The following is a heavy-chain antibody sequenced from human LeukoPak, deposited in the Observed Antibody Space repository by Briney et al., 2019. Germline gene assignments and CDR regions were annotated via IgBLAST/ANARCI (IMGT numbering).Heavy chain of an antibody. CDR3: ARKGPASYYYDTSGYFWFEY. CDR2: IYHSGST. V-gene: IGHV4-38-2*02. Sequence: SETLSLTCSVSGYSIISGHYWGWIRQPPGKGLEWIASIYHSGSTYYKLSLKSRVTISVDTSKNQFSLKVNSVTAADTAVYYCARKGPASYYYDTSGYFWFEYWGQGTLVTVSS. J-gene: IGHJ4*02. CDR1: GYSIISGHY. D-gene: IGHD3-22*01.